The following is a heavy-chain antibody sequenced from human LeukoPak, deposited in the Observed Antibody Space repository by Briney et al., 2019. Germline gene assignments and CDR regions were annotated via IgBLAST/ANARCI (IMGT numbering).Heavy chain of an antibody. CDR1: GGSFSGYY. J-gene: IGHJ3*02. CDR3: ARARYGSVAGDDAFDI. Sequence: SETLSLTCAVYGGSFSGYYWSWIRQPPGKGLEWIGEINHSGSTNYNPSLKSRVTISVDTSKNQFSLKLSSVTAADTAVYYCARARYGSVAGDDAFDIWGQGTMVTVSS. CDR2: INHSGST. D-gene: IGHD6-19*01. V-gene: IGHV4-34*01.